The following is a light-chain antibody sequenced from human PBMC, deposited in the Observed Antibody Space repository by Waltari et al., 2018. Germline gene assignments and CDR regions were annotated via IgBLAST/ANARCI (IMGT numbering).Light chain of an antibody. Sequence: AIRITQSPSPLSASTGDRVTITCRASQGISSYLAWYQQKPGKAPKLLIYAASTLQSGVPSRFSGSGSGTDFTLTSSCLQSEDFATYYCQQYYSYPPMYTFGQGTKLEIK. V-gene: IGKV1-8*01. J-gene: IGKJ2*01. CDR3: QQYYSYPPMYT. CDR1: QGISSY. CDR2: AAS.